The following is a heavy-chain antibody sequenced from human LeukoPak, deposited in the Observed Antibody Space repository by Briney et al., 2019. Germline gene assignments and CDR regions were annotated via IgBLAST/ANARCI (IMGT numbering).Heavy chain of an antibody. CDR3: AGSASGYYDC. D-gene: IGHD3-3*01. CDR1: GFTFSSYS. Sequence: GGSLRLSCAASGFTFSSYSMNWVRQAPGKGLEWVSSISSSSSYIYYADSVKGRSTISRDNAKNSLYLQMNSLRAEDTAVYYCAGSASGYYDCWGQGTLVTVSS. V-gene: IGHV3-21*01. CDR2: ISSSSSYI. J-gene: IGHJ4*02.